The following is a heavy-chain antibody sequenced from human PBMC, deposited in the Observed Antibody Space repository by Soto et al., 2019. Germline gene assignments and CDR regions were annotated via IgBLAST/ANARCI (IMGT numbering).Heavy chain of an antibody. CDR1: GFTVSSNY. CDR2: IYSDGST. V-gene: IGHV3-53*04. Sequence: EVQLVESGGGLVQPGGSLRLSCAASGFTVSSNYMSWVRQAPGKGLEWVSVIYSDGSTYYADSVKGRFTISRHNSKNTLYLQMNSLRAEDTAVYYCARDLSYGYFDYWGQGTLVTVSS. D-gene: IGHD1-26*01. J-gene: IGHJ4*02. CDR3: ARDLSYGYFDY.